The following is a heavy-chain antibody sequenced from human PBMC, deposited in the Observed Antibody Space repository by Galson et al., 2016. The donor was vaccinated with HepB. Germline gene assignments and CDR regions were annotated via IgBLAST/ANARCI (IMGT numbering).Heavy chain of an antibody. CDR1: GGSISSSSYS. CDR2: IYYSGST. CDR3: AQHYRGITGTTAFDP. J-gene: IGHJ5*02. D-gene: IGHD1-7*01. V-gene: IGHV4-39*01. Sequence: SETLSLTCTVSGGSISSSSYSWGWIRQPPGKGLEWIGSIYYSGSTYYNPSLKSRVTISVHTSKNQFSLKLNSATAADTAVYYCAQHYRGITGTTAFDPWGQGTLVTVSS.